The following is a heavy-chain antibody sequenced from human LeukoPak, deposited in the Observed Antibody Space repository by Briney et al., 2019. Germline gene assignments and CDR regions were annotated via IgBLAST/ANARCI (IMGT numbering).Heavy chain of an antibody. CDR2: IKQDGSET. D-gene: IGHD2-2*01. CDR3: ARLEPAWGYFEY. Sequence: GGSLRLSCAASRFTFSTYWMSWVRQAPGKGLEWVANIKQDGSETYYVDSVKGRFTISRDNAKNSLYLQMNSLRGEDTAVYYCARLEPAWGYFEYWGQGTLVTVSS. V-gene: IGHV3-7*01. J-gene: IGHJ4*02. CDR1: RFTFSTYW.